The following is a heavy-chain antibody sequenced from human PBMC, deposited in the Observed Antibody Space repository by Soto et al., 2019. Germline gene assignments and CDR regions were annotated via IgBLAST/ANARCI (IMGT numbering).Heavy chain of an antibody. J-gene: IGHJ4*02. CDR3: ASGRGYDILTGYYPYFDY. Sequence: EVQLVESGGGLAQPGRSLRLSCAASGFTFDDYAMHWVRQAPAKGLEWVSGISWNSGSIGYADSVKGRFTISRDNAKKSLYLQMNSLTAEDTALYYCASGRGYDILTGYYPYFDYWGQGTLVTVSS. V-gene: IGHV3-9*01. CDR2: ISWNSGSI. CDR1: GFTFDDYA. D-gene: IGHD3-9*01.